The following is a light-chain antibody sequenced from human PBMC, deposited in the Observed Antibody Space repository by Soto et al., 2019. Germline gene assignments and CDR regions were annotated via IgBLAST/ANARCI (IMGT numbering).Light chain of an antibody. V-gene: IGLV2-14*01. CDR2: DVT. CDR1: NSDVGGYNF. Sequence: QSALTQPASVSGSPGQSITISCTGTNSDVGGYNFVSWYQQHPGKAPKVMIYDVTNRPSGVSNRFSGSKSGNTASLTISGLQAEDEADYYCSSFTSSTTVLFGGGTKPTVL. CDR3: SSFTSSTTVL. J-gene: IGLJ2*01.